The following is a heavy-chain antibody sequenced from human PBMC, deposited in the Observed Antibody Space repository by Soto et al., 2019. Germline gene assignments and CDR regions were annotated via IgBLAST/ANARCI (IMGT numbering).Heavy chain of an antibody. V-gene: IGHV1-18*04. CDR2: ISAYNGNT. D-gene: IGHD6-19*01. CDR3: ARVPGGSGWSDVDY. CDR1: GYTFTSYG. Sequence: QVQLVQSGAEVKKPGASVKVSCKASGYTFTSYGISWVRQAPGQGLEWMGWISAYNGNTNYAKKLQGRVTITTDTPMSTAYMELRSLRSDDTAVYYCARVPGGSGWSDVDYWGQGTLVTVSS. J-gene: IGHJ4*02.